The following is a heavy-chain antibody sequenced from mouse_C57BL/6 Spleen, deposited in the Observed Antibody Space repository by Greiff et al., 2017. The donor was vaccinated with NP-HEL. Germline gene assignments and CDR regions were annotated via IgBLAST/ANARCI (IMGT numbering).Heavy chain of an antibody. J-gene: IGHJ4*01. CDR1: GFTFSDYY. CDR3: ARHWGPYYAMDY. CDR2: ISNGGGST. V-gene: IGHV5-12*01. Sequence: EVNVVESGGGLVQPGGSLKLSCAASGFTFSDYYMYWVRQTPEKSLEWVAYISNGGGSTYYPDTVKGRFTISRDNAKNTLYLQMSRLKSEDTAMYYGARHWGPYYAMDYWGQGTSVTVSS.